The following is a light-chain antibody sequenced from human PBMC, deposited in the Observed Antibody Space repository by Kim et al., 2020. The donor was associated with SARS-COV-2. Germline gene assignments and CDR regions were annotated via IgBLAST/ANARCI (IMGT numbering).Light chain of an antibody. V-gene: IGLV2-14*03. J-gene: IGLJ1*01. CDR1: RSDVGAYNY. CDR3: SSYRTSTSYF. Sequence: QSALTQPASVSGSPGQSITISCTGTRSDVGAYNYVSWYQQHPGKAPKFMIYDVSKRPSGVSNRFSGSKSGNTASLTISGLQGEDEADYYCSSYRTSTSYFFGTGTKVTVL. CDR2: DVS.